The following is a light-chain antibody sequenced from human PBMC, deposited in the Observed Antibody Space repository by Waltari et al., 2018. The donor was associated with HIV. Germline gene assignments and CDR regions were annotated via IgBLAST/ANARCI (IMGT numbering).Light chain of an antibody. J-gene: IGLJ2*01. V-gene: IGLV2-14*03. CDR1: SSDVGGFNY. Sequence: QPALTQPASVSGSPGQSITISCTGTSSDVGGFNYVSWYPYHPGKAPKLMIYDVTSRPSGVSNRFSGSKSGNTASLTISGLQAEDEADYYCSSYTSSSTLVVFGGGTKLTVL. CDR3: SSYTSSSTLVV. CDR2: DVT.